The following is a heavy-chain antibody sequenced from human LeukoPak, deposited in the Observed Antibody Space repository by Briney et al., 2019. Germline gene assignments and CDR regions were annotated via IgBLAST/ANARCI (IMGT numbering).Heavy chain of an antibody. CDR1: GYTFTGYY. J-gene: IGHJ6*02. CDR3: ARDKYYYDSSGYFPPYYYYYGMDV. V-gene: IGHV1-2*02. CDR2: INPNSGGT. Sequence: ASVKVSCKASGYTFTGYYMHWVRQAPGQGLEWMRWINPNSGGTNYAQKFQGRVTMNRDTSISTGYMELSRLRSDDTAVYYCARDKYYYDSSGYFPPYYYYYGMDVWGQGTTVTVSS. D-gene: IGHD3-22*01.